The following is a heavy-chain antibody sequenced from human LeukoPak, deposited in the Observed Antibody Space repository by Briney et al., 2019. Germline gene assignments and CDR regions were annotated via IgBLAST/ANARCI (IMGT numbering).Heavy chain of an antibody. Sequence: PGGSLRLSCPASGFTFSSHGMNWVRQAPGKGLEWVSGISPNGGITYYADSVKGRFTISRDNSKGTVYLQMNSLRPEDTAVYYCAKDDAWLQYGNWGRGTLVTVSS. J-gene: IGHJ4*02. V-gene: IGHV3-23*01. CDR1: GFTFSSHG. CDR2: ISPNGGIT. CDR3: AKDDAWLQYGN. D-gene: IGHD5-24*01.